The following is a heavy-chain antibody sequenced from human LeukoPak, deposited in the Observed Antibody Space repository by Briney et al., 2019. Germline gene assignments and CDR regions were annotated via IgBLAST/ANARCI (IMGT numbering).Heavy chain of an antibody. CDR2: IYHSGST. J-gene: IGHJ4*02. D-gene: IGHD3-22*01. CDR1: GGSISSGGYS. CDR3: AREEVVIRYFDY. Sequence: PSETLSLTCAVSGGSISSGGYSWSWIRQPPGKGLEWIGYIYHSGSTYYNPSLKSRVTVSVDRSKNQFSLKLSSVTAADTAVYYCAREEVVIRYFDYWGQGTLVTVSS. V-gene: IGHV4-30-2*01.